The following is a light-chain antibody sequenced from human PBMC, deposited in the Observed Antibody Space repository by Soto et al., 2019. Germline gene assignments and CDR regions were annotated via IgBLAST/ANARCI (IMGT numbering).Light chain of an antibody. CDR3: QQRSNWPGT. J-gene: IGKJ1*01. CDR1: QSVSSY. V-gene: IGKV3-11*01. Sequence: EIVLTQSPATLSLSPGERATLSCRASQSVSSYLAWYQQRAGQAPRLLIYGASNRATGIPARFSGSGSGTDFTLTISSLEPEDFAVYYCQQRSNWPGTFGQGTKV. CDR2: GAS.